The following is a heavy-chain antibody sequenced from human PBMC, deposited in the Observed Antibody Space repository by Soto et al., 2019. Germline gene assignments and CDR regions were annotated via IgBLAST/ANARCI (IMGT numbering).Heavy chain of an antibody. J-gene: IGHJ6*02. CDR2: IIPIFGTA. CDR1: GGTFSSYA. V-gene: IGHV1-69*01. Sequence: QVQLVQSGAEVKKPGSSVKVSCKASGGTFSSYAISWVRQAPGQGLEWMGGIIPIFGTANYAQKFQGRVTITADESTSTAYMELSSLSSEDTAVYYCATGDRTFGGVIVNYGMDVWGQGTTVTVSS. CDR3: ATGDRTFGGVIVNYGMDV. D-gene: IGHD3-16*02.